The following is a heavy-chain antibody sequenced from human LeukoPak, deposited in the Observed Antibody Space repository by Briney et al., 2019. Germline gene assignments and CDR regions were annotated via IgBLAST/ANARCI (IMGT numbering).Heavy chain of an antibody. V-gene: IGHV1-18*01. D-gene: IGHD5-12*01. CDR3: ARGDIVATISQLQH. Sequence: ASVKVSCKASGGTFSSYAISWVRQAPGQGLEWMGWISAYNGNTNYAQKLQGRVTMTTDTSTSTAYMELRSLRSDDTAVYYCARGDIVATISQLQHWGQGTLVTVSS. CDR1: GGTFSSYA. CDR2: ISAYNGNT. J-gene: IGHJ1*01.